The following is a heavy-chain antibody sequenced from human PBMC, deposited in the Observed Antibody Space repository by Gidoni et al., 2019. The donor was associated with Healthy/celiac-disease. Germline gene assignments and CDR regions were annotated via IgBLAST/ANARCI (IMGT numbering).Heavy chain of an antibody. J-gene: IGHJ5*02. CDR1: GYTLTELS. CDR3: ATNSRWRVAGRENIPRGWWFDP. V-gene: IGHV1-24*01. Sequence: QVQLVQSGAEVKKPGASVKVSCKVSGYTLTELSMHWVRQAPGKGLEWMGGFDPEDGETIYAQKFQGRVTMTEDTSTDTAYMELSSLRSEDTAVYYCATNSRWRVAGRENIPRGWWFDPWGQGTLVTVSS. D-gene: IGHD6-19*01. CDR2: FDPEDGET.